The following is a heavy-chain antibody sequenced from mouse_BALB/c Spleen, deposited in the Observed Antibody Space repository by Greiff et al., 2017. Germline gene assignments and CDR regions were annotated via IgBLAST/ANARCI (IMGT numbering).Heavy chain of an antibody. CDR2: IDPANGNT. Sequence: EVQLQESGAELVKPGASVKLSCTASGFNIKDTYMHWVKQRPEQGLEWIGRIDPANGNTKYDPKFQGKATITADTSSNTAYLQLSSLTSEDAAVDDGARAIHYYGYEDDGGQGTTRTVSS. V-gene: IGHV14-3*02. D-gene: IGHD1-2*01. CDR1: GFNIKDTY. CDR3: ARAIHYYGYEDD. J-gene: IGHJ2*01.